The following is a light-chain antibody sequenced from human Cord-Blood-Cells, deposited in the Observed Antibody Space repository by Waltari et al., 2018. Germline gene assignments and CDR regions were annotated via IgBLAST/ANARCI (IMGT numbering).Light chain of an antibody. CDR3: CSYAGSYCYV. Sequence: QSPLTQPRSVSGSPGQSVTISCTGTSSDVGGYNYASWYQQHPGKAPKLMIYDVSKRPSGVPDRFSGSKSGNTASLTISGLQAEDEADYYCCSYAGSYCYVFGTGTKVTVL. V-gene: IGLV2-11*01. J-gene: IGLJ1*01. CDR1: SSDVGGYNY. CDR2: DVS.